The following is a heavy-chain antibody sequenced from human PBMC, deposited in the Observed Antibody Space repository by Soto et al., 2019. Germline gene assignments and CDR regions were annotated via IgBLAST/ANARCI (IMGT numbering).Heavy chain of an antibody. D-gene: IGHD3-22*01. V-gene: IGHV1-69*01. CDR2: IIPIFGTA. J-gene: IGHJ4*02. CDR1: GGTFSSYA. Sequence: QVQLVQSGAEVKKPGSSVKVSCKASGGTFSSYAISWVRQAPGQGLEWMGGIIPIFGTANYAQKFQGRVTITADESTRTAYMELSSLRSEDTAVYYCASRGIPYYDSSGYFVYWGQGTLVTVSS. CDR3: ASRGIPYYDSSGYFVY.